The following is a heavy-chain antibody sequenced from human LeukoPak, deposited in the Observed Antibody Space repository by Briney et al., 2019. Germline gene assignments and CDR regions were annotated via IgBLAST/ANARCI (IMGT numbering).Heavy chain of an antibody. CDR3: AKDFGNQKSFDY. V-gene: IGHV3-30*18. D-gene: IGHD1-14*01. J-gene: IGHJ4*02. CDR2: ISYDGSNK. Sequence: GGSLRLSCAASGFTFSSYGMHWVRQAPGKGLEWVAVISYDGSNKYYADSVKGRFTISRDNSKNTLYLQMNSLRAEDTAVYYCAKDFGNQKSFDYWGQGTLVTVSS. CDR1: GFTFSSYG.